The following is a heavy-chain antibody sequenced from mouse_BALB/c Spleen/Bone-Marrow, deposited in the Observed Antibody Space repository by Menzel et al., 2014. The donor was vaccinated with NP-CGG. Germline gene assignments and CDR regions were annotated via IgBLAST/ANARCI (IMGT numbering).Heavy chain of an antibody. V-gene: IGHV7-3*02. J-gene: IGHJ2*01. CDR1: GFTFTDYY. CDR3: TRDMGLLRFDY. CDR2: IRNKPNGYTT. D-gene: IGHD1-1*01. Sequence: EVKLQESGGGLVQPGGSLRLSCATSGFTFTDYYMSWVRQPPGKALEWLGFIRNKPNGYTTEYSASVKGRFTISRDNSRSILYLQMNTLRVEDSATYYCTRDMGLLRFDYWGQGTTLTVSS.